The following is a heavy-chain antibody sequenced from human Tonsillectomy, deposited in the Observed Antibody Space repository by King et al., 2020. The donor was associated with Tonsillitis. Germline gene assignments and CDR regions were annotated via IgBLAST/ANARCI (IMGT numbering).Heavy chain of an antibody. CDR1: GFTFNSYG. D-gene: IGHD2-15*01. CDR3: AKEETVVVAATLGY. J-gene: IGHJ4*02. Sequence: VQLVESGGGVVQPGRSLRLSCAASGFTFNSYGMHWVRQAPGKGLEWVAVISYDGSNKYNADSVKGRFTISRDNSKNTLYLKMNSLRAEDTAVYYCAKEETVVVAATLGYWGQGTLVTVSS. V-gene: IGHV3-30*18. CDR2: ISYDGSNK.